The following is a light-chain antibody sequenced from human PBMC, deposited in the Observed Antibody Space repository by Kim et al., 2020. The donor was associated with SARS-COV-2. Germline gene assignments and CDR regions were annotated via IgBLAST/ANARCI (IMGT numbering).Light chain of an antibody. CDR3: SSYTSTSTLV. CDR1: SSDVGGYIY. J-gene: IGLJ2*01. Sequence: GPSITISCTGTSSDVGGYIYISWYQQQPGKAPKLMIYDVSHRPSGVSNRFSGSKSGNTASLTISGLQAEDEADYYCSSYTSTSTLVFGGGTQLTVL. CDR2: DVS. V-gene: IGLV2-14*03.